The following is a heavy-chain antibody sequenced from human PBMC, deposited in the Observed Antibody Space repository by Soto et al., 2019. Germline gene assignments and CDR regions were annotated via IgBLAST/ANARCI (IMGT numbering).Heavy chain of an antibody. CDR1: GFSFSNYA. CDR2: ISYDGRNK. D-gene: IGHD3-10*01. CDR3: ARNEAIVEWFGESPPGRQIATDV. V-gene: IGHV3-30*04. Sequence: SLRLSCAGSGFSFSNYAIHWVRQAPGKGLEWVALISYDGRNKYYADSVKGRFTISRDNSQNTLYVQMDSLRGEDTAVYYCARNEAIVEWFGESPPGRQIATDVGGPGTTVTVS. J-gene: IGHJ6*02.